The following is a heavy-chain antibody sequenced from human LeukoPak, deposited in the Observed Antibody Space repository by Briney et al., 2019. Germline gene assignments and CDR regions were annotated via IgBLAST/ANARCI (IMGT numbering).Heavy chain of an antibody. V-gene: IGHV1-2*06. CDR2: INPNSGGT. CDR1: GYTFTGYH. J-gene: IGHJ5*02. Sequence: ASVKVSCKASGYTFTGYHMHWVRQAPGQGLEWMGRINPNSGGTNYAQKFQGRVTMTRDTSISTAYMELSRLRSDDTAVYYCARDPPYCSSTSCYVNWFDPWGQGTLVTVSS. D-gene: IGHD2-2*01. CDR3: ARDPPYCSSTSCYVNWFDP.